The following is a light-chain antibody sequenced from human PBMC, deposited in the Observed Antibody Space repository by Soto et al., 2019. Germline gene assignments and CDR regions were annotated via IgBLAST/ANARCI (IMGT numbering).Light chain of an antibody. CDR2: AAS. J-gene: IGKJ4*01. V-gene: IGKV1-39*01. CDR1: QSISSY. Sequence: DIQMTQSPSSLSASVGDRVTITCRASQSISSYLNWYQQKPGKAPKLLIYAASSLQSGVPSRFSGSGSWTDFNLTISSLQPEDFATDYCQQSYSTPLTFGGGTKVEIK. CDR3: QQSYSTPLT.